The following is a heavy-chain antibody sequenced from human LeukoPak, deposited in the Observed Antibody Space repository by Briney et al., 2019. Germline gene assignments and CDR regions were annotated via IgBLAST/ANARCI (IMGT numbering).Heavy chain of an antibody. Sequence: GGSLRLSCAASGFTFSNAWMSWVRQAPGKGLEWVSSISSSNNYIYYADSVKGRFTISRDNAKNSLYLQMNSLRAEDTAVYYCARAHNFYGGNSKGAFDIWGQGTLVTVSS. CDR3: ARAHNFYGGNSKGAFDI. D-gene: IGHD4-23*01. V-gene: IGHV3-21*01. J-gene: IGHJ3*02. CDR1: GFTFSNAW. CDR2: ISSSNNYI.